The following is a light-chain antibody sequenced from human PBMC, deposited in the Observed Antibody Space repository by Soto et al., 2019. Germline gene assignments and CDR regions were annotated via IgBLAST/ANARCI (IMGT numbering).Light chain of an antibody. CDR1: QSVRTN. CDR2: GAS. Sequence: EIVMTQSPATLSVSPGERVTLSCRASQSVRTNLAWYRQKPGQAPRPLIYGASTRATGVPARFSGSGSGTEFTLTISSLQSEDFAVYYCQHYNNLWGFGGGTKVEIK. V-gene: IGKV3-15*01. J-gene: IGKJ4*01. CDR3: QHYNNLWG.